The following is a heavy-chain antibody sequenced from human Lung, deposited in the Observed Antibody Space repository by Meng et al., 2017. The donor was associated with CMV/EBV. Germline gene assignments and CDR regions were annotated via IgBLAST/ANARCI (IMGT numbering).Heavy chain of an antibody. V-gene: IGHV1-2*06. J-gene: IGHJ4*01. CDR3: AKSSDNGWSS. D-gene: IGHD6-19*01. CDR2: VNPISDDT. Sequence: VQLVQSGAEVKRPGASGKISCQASGYSFSGFYLNWARQAPGHGLEWLGRVNPISDDTHLAQKFEGRITVTRGATINTAFMELTGLRPDDTAVYYCAKSSDNGWSSWGPGTLVTVSS. CDR1: GYSFSGFY.